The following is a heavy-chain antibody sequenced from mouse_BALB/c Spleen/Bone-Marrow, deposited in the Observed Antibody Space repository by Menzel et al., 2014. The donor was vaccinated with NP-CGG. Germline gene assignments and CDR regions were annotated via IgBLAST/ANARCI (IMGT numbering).Heavy chain of an antibody. J-gene: IGHJ1*01. V-gene: IGHV14-3*02. CDR2: IDPANGNT. CDR3: ARGDTTATWYFDD. Sequence: VQLQQSGAELVKPGASVKLSCTASGFNIKDTYMHWVKQSPEQGLEWIGRIDPANGNTKYDPNFQGKATITADTSSNTAFQQLSRLAYEDATVYYCARGDTTATWYFDDWGAGTTVTVSS. D-gene: IGHD1-2*01. CDR1: GFNIKDTY.